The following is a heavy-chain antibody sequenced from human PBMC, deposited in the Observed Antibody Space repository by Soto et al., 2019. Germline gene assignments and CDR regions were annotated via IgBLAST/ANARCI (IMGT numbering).Heavy chain of an antibody. V-gene: IGHV4-31*03. CDR3: ARGRKLLGGSGDYFDY. Sequence: QVQLQESGPGLVKPSQTLSLTCTVYGGSISSGGSYWSWIRQHPGKGLEWIGYIYYRGSTYYNPSLKSRVTISVDTSKNQFSLKLSSVTAADTAVYYCARGRKLLGGSGDYFDYWGQGTLVTVSS. D-gene: IGHD2-8*02. CDR2: IYYRGST. J-gene: IGHJ4*02. CDR1: GGSISSGGSY.